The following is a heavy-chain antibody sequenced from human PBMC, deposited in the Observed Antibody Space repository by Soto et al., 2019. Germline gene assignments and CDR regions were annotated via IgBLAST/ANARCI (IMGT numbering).Heavy chain of an antibody. V-gene: IGHV3-23*01. J-gene: IGHJ3*01. D-gene: IGHD3-10*02. Sequence: DVHLLESGGGLVQPGGSLRLSCAASGFIFRTHAMSWVRQPPGKWLEWVSVISASGDTTYYADSVKGRFTISRDNSERTVSLHMNSLGAEDTALYYCAKDGGTYYDVPFAFDVWGQGTVVTVSS. CDR3: AKDGGTYYDVPFAFDV. CDR2: ISASGDTT. CDR1: GFIFRTHA.